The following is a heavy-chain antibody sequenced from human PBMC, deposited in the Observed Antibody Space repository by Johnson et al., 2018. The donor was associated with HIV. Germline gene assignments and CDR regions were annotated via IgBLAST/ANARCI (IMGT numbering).Heavy chain of an antibody. CDR2: IIGSGGNT. CDR3: AKDAYCSGGRCYGFGAFDI. J-gene: IGHJ3*02. D-gene: IGHD2-15*01. V-gene: IGHV3-23*04. CDR1: GFTFSSYA. Sequence: VQLVESGGGLVQPGGSLSLSCTASGFTFSSYAMSWVRQAPGKGLEWVSTIIGSGGNTYYAESVTGRFTISRDNSKNTLYQQMNSLSAEDTAVFYCAKDAYCSGGRCYGFGAFDIWGQGTMVTVSS.